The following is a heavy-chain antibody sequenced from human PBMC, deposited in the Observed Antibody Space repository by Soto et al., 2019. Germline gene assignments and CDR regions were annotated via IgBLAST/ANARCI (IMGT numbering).Heavy chain of an antibody. CDR3: AREAAPPYSYYYGTDV. Sequence: PSVTLSLTCTVSGGSLSSGGSYWSCVRKSPGKGLEWIGYTYYSGTTFYNSSLVSRLTISVDTSKNHFSLQLLCVTAADTAVYYCAREAAPPYSYYYGTDVWGQGNTVTVSS. CDR1: GGSLSSGGSY. V-gene: IGHV4-30-4*01. J-gene: IGHJ6*02. D-gene: IGHD6-25*01. CDR2: TYYSGTT.